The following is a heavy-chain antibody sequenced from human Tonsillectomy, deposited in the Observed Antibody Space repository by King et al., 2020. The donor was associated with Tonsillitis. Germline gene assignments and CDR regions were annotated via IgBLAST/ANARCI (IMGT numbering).Heavy chain of an antibody. CDR1: GFTFSGSD. CDR2: IRSKANSYAT. CDR3: TRLGCSSTSCPFDY. Sequence: VQLVESGGGLVQPGGSLKLSCAASGFTFSGSDMYGVRQASGKGLEWVGRIRSKANSYATAYAASVKGRFTISRDDSKNTAYLQMNSLKTEDTSVYYCTRLGCSSTSCPFDYWGQGTLVTVAS. J-gene: IGHJ4*02. D-gene: IGHD2-2*01. V-gene: IGHV3-73*02.